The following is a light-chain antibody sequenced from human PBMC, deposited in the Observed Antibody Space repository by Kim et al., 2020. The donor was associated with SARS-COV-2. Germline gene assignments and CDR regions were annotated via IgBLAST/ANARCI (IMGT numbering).Light chain of an antibody. CDR3: QVWDSSSDHVV. CDR1: NIGSKS. Sequence: APGKTARITCGGHNIGSKSVNWYQQKPGQAPVLVIYYDSDRPSGIPERFSGSNSGNTATLTISRVEAGDEADYYCQVWDSSSDHVVFGGGTQLTVL. CDR2: YDS. J-gene: IGLJ2*01. V-gene: IGLV3-21*04.